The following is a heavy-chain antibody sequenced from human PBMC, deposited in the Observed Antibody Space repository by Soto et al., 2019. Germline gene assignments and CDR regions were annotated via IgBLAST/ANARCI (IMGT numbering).Heavy chain of an antibody. CDR3: ASIVKFYSQSSGWAYHFDY. V-gene: IGHV3-23*01. D-gene: IGHD6-19*01. CDR1: GFAFNNYA. J-gene: IGHJ4*02. CDR2: ITKGGMS. Sequence: EVQLLESGGGLVQPGGSLILVCAGSGFAFNNYAMTCVRQAPGRGLAWVATITKGGMSFYGNTVQCRFTITRGNNESTVYQQMNSLRAEDTAVYHCASIVKFYSQSSGWAYHFDYWGQGTLVTVSS.